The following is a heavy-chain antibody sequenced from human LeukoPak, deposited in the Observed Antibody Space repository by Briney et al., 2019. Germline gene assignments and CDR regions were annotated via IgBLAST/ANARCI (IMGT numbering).Heavy chain of an antibody. J-gene: IGHJ1*01. CDR1: GNYW. Sequence: GGSLRLSCAASGNYWMHWVRQAPGKGLVWVSHINSDGSWTSYADSVKGRFTISRDNSKNTLYLQTNSLRAEDTAVYYCAKDRGGNSGSAEYFQHWGQGTLVTVSS. V-gene: IGHV3-74*01. CDR3: AKDRGGNSGSAEYFQH. CDR2: INSDGSWT. D-gene: IGHD4-23*01.